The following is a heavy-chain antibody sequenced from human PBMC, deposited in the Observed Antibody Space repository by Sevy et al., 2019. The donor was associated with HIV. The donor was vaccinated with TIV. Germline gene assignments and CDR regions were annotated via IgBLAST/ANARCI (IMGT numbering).Heavy chain of an antibody. CDR3: TRDRGYSSSWYHDY. V-gene: IGHV3-49*03. CDR1: GFTFGDYA. Sequence: GGSLRLSCTASGFTFGDYAMSWFRQAPGKGLEWAGFIRSKAYGGTTEYAASVKGRFTISRDDSKSIAYLQLNSLKTEDTAVYYCTRDRGYSSSWYHDYWGQGTLVTVSS. D-gene: IGHD6-13*01. J-gene: IGHJ4*02. CDR2: IRSKAYGGTT.